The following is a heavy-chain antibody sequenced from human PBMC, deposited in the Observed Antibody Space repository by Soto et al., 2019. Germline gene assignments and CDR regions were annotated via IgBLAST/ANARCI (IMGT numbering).Heavy chain of an antibody. Sequence: SETLSLTCTVSNGSISSTTYFWGWILQPPGKGLEWIGSISYSGSTFYNPSLKSRVTISVETSKNQFSLKLSSMTAADTAVYYCARHYYGSGSYLPTFDYWGQGTLVTVSS. CDR3: ARHYYGSGSYLPTFDY. D-gene: IGHD3-10*01. J-gene: IGHJ4*02. CDR1: NGSISSTTYF. V-gene: IGHV4-39*01. CDR2: ISYSGST.